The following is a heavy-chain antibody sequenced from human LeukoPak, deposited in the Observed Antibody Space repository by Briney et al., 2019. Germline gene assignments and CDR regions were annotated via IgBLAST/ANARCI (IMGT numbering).Heavy chain of an antibody. V-gene: IGHV1-69*13. CDR3: ATTGTNLTAYYDILTGVGMDV. CDR2: IIPIFGTA. J-gene: IGHJ6*02. D-gene: IGHD3-9*01. Sequence: GASVKVSCKASGYTFTYRYLHWVRQAPGQGLEWMGGIIPIFGTANYAQKFQGRVTITADESTSTAYMELSSLRSEDTAVYYCATTGTNLTAYYDILTGVGMDVWGQGTTVTVSS. CDR1: GYTFTYRY.